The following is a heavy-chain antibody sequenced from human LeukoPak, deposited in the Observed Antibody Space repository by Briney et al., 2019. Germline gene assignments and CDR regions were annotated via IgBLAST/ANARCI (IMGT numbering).Heavy chain of an antibody. Sequence: GGSLRLSCAASGFTFSSYAMHWVRQAPGKGLEWVAFIRYDGSNKYYADSVKGRFTISRDNSKNTLYLQMNSLRAEDTAVYYCAKGSKLVVITRDHYMAVWGKGTTVTISS. V-gene: IGHV3-30*02. CDR2: IRYDGSNK. D-gene: IGHD3-22*01. J-gene: IGHJ6*03. CDR3: AKGSKLVVITRDHYMAV. CDR1: GFTFSSYA.